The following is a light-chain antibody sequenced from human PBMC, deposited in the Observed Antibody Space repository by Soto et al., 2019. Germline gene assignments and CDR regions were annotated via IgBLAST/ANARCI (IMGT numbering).Light chain of an antibody. CDR1: QSVSSSY. CDR2: GAS. CDR3: QQYGGSSLYT. J-gene: IGKJ2*01. Sequence: EIVLTQSPGTLSLSPGERATLSCRASQSVSSSYLGWYQQKPGQTPRLLIYGASTRATGIPDRFSGSGSGTYFTLTISRLAPEDFAVYYCQQYGGSSLYTFGQGTKLEIK. V-gene: IGKV3-20*01.